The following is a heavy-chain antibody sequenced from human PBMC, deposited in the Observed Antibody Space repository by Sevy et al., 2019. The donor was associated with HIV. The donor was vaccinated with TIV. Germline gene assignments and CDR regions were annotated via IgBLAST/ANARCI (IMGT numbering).Heavy chain of an antibody. Sequence: GGSLRLSCAASGFTFDDYAMHWVRQAPGKGLEWVSGLSRHSGTIGYADSVKGRFTISRDNARNSLYLQMNSLSAEDTASYDCVKDKVDGDSGYGLFDFWGQGTLVTVSS. V-gene: IGHV3-9*01. CDR1: GFTFDDYA. J-gene: IGHJ4*02. D-gene: IGHD5-12*01. CDR2: LSRHSGTI. CDR3: VKDKVDGDSGYGLFDF.